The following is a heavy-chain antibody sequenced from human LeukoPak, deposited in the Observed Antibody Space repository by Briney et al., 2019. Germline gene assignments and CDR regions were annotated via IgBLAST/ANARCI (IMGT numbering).Heavy chain of an antibody. V-gene: IGHV3-15*04. Sequence: PGGSLRLSCAASGFSFSDAWMSWVRQIPGKGLEWVGRIESKTDGGTTDYAAPVKGRFTISRDDSTNTLYLQMDSLKSEDTAVYYCTTYGSGRKFDYWGQGILVTVSS. CDR2: IESKTDGGTT. J-gene: IGHJ4*02. CDR1: GFSFSDAW. CDR3: TTYGSGRKFDY. D-gene: IGHD3-10*01.